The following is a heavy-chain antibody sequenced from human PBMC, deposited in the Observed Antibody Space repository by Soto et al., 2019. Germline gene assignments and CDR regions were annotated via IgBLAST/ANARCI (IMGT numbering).Heavy chain of an antibody. D-gene: IGHD3-22*01. CDR3: ARDYFDRSGLYGMDL. CDR1: GYTFIDSY. J-gene: IGHJ6*02. Sequence: ASVKVSCKASGYTFIDSYMHWVRQAPGQGLEWMGWINPDTDDTHYAQKLQGRLIMTRDTSINTVYMELSRLTSDDTAVYYCARDYFDRSGLYGMDLWGQGTTVTVSS. V-gene: IGHV1-2*02. CDR2: INPDTDDT.